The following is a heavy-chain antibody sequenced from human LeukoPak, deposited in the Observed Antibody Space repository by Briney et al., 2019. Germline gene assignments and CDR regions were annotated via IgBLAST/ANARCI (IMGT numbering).Heavy chain of an antibody. Sequence: GGPLRLSCVGSGFSFSSFAMSWVRQAPGKGLEWVSSISGGGANTYYTDSVKGRFTISRDDSKNMQFLQMNSLRPEDTAVYFCAKRTTVAVGYYFDSWGQGTLVTVSS. CDR3: AKRTTVAVGYYFDS. J-gene: IGHJ4*02. D-gene: IGHD6-19*01. V-gene: IGHV3-23*01. CDR2: ISGGGANT. CDR1: GFSFSSFA.